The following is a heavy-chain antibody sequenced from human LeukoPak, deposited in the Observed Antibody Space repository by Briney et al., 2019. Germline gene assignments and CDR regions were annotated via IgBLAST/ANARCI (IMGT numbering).Heavy chain of an antibody. J-gene: IGHJ4*02. V-gene: IGHV3-23*01. Sequence: PGGSLRLSCAASGFTFSSYAMSWARQAPGKGPEWVSTISGSSGSTYCADSVKGRFTISRDNSKNMVFLQMNSLRAEDTAIYHCAKDQSRVGANDPFDYWGQGIVVIVSS. D-gene: IGHD1-26*01. CDR3: AKDQSRVGANDPFDY. CDR2: ISGSSGST. CDR1: GFTFSSYA.